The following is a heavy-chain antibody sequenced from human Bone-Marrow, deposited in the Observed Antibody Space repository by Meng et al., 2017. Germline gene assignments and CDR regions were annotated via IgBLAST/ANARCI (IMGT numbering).Heavy chain of an antibody. CDR3: ARVVYRWGGDCSYFDY. J-gene: IGHJ4*02. V-gene: IGHV4-34*01. Sequence: QVQLQQWGAGLLKPSETLSLTCAVYGGSFSGYYWSWIRQPPGKGLEWIGEINHSGSTNYNPSLKSRVTISVDTSKNQFSLKLSSVTAADTAVYYRARVVYRWGGDCSYFDYWGQGTLVTVSS. D-gene: IGHD2-21*02. CDR1: GGSFSGYY. CDR2: INHSGST.